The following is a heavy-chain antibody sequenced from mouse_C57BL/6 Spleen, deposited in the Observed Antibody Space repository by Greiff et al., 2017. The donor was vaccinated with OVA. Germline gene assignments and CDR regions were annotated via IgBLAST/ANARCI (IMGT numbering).Heavy chain of an antibody. CDR2: IYPGSGST. D-gene: IGHD1-1*01. Sequence: QVQLQQPGAELVKPGASVKMSCKASGYTFTSYWITWVKQRPGQGLEWIGDIYPGSGSTNYNEKFKSKATLTVDTSSSTAYMQLSSLTSDDSAVYYCARSFYGSSYGYFDVWGTGTTVTVSS. CDR3: ARSFYGSSYGYFDV. CDR1: GYTFTSYW. J-gene: IGHJ1*03. V-gene: IGHV1-55*01.